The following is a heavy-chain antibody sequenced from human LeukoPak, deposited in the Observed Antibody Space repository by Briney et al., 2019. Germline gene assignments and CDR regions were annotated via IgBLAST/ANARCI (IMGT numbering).Heavy chain of an antibody. J-gene: IGHJ4*02. CDR1: GYTFTRYY. V-gene: IGHV1-2*02. CDR3: ARIMVRGVIMPFGY. CDR2: INPNSGGT. Sequence: ASVKVSCKASGYTFTRYYMHWVRQAPGQGLEWMGWINPNSGGTNYAQKFQGRVTMTRDTSISTAYMELSRLRSDDTAVYYCARIMVRGVIMPFGYWGQGTLVTVSS. D-gene: IGHD3-10*01.